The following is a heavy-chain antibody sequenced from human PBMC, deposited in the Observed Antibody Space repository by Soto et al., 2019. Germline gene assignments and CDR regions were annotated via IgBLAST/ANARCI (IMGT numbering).Heavy chain of an antibody. CDR3: AKPVHGEVWGSYQY. J-gene: IGHJ4*02. Sequence: EVQLLESGGGLVQPGGSLRLSCAASGFTFSSYAMSWVRQAPGKGMEWVSAISGSGGSTYYADSVKGRFTISRDNSKNTLYLQMNSLRAEDTAVYYCAKPVHGEVWGSYQYWGQGTLVTVSS. CDR1: GFTFSSYA. D-gene: IGHD3-16*01. CDR2: ISGSGGST. V-gene: IGHV3-23*01.